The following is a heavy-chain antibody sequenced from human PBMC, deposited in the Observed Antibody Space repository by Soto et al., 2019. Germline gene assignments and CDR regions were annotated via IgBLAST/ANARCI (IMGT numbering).Heavy chain of an antibody. CDR3: ARDRVVVAATAEAFDI. CDR1: GFTFSSYG. V-gene: IGHV3-33*01. D-gene: IGHD2-15*01. Sequence: GGSLRLSCAASGFTFSSYGMHWVRQAPGKGLEWVAVIWYDGSNKYYADSVKGRFTISRDNSKNTLYLQMNSLRAEDTAVYYCARDRVVVAATAEAFDIWAQGTMVTVSS. CDR2: IWYDGSNK. J-gene: IGHJ3*02.